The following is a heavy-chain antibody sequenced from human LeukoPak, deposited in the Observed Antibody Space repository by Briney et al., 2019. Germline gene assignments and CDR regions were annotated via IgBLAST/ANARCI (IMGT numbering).Heavy chain of an antibody. Sequence: PSETLSLTCTVSGGSISRRYWSWIRQPPGKGLELIGYVYYSGTANYNPSLESRVTILVDTSKNQFSLNLSSVTAADTAVYYCARTKSGWYYSDYWGQGTLVTVSS. CDR3: ARTKSGWYYSDY. D-gene: IGHD6-19*01. V-gene: IGHV4-59*08. CDR1: GGSISRRY. CDR2: VYYSGTA. J-gene: IGHJ4*02.